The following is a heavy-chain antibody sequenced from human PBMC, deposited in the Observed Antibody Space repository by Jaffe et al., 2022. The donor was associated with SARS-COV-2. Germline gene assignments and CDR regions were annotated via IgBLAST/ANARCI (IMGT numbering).Heavy chain of an antibody. D-gene: IGHD5-12*01. V-gene: IGHV3-21*01. CDR3: ARAKIYGYGMDV. CDR1: GFTFSSYS. Sequence: EVQLVESGGGLVKPGGSLRLSCAASGFTFSSYSMNWVRQAPGKGLEWVSSISSSSSYIYYADSVKGRFTISRDNAKNSLYLQMNSLRAEDTAVYYCARAKIYGYGMDVWGQGTTVTVSS. CDR2: ISSSSSYI. J-gene: IGHJ6*02.